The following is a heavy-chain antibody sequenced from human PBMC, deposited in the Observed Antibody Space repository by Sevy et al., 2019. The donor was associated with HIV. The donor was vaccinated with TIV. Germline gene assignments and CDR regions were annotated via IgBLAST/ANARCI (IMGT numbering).Heavy chain of an antibody. Sequence: SETLSLTCTVSGGSISSYHWSWIRQPPGKGLEWIAYVHSSGSTNYNPSLKSRVTISVDTSRNQFSLKLPSVIAADTAVYFCARHLAVGTSCMDVWGQGTTVTVSS. CDR3: ARHLAVGTSCMDV. CDR2: VHSSGST. J-gene: IGHJ6*02. V-gene: IGHV4-59*08. D-gene: IGHD1-26*01. CDR1: GGSISSYH.